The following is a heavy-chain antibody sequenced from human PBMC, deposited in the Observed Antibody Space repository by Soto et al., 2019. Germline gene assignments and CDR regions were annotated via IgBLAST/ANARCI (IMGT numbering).Heavy chain of an antibody. D-gene: IGHD1-26*01. CDR1: GYTFTVYY. Sequence: GSSVKVSCKASGYTFTVYYMHWVRQAPGQGLEWMGWINPKSGGTMYPQKFQGRVTMTWDTSISTAYMALTRLRSDDTAVYYCARDLEKGGGSAGFDYWGQVTLVTVSS. J-gene: IGHJ4*02. CDR2: INPKSGGT. V-gene: IGHV1-2*02. CDR3: ARDLEKGGGSAGFDY.